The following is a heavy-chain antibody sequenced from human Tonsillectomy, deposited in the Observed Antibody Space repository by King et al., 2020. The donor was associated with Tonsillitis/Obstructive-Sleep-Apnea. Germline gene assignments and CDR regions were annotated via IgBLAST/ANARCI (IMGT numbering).Heavy chain of an antibody. CDR2: INSDGSST. J-gene: IGHJ5*02. D-gene: IGHD3-3*01. CDR3: ARDSGGYYDFWSGLDDSTNWFDP. V-gene: IGHV3-74*01. CDR1: GFTFSSYW. Sequence: VQLVESGGGLVQPGGSLRLSCAASGFTFSSYWMHWVRQAPGKGLVWVSRINSDGSSTSYADSVKGRFTISRDNAKNTQYLQMNSLRAEDTAVYYCARDSGGYYDFWSGLDDSTNWFDPWGQGTLVTVSS.